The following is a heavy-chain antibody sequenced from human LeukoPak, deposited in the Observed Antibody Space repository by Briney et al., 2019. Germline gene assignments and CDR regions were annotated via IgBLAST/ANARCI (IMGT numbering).Heavy chain of an antibody. V-gene: IGHV3-15*01. D-gene: IGHD3-3*01. CDR1: GFTFSSYN. Sequence: GGSLRLSCAASGFTFSSYNMNWVRQAPGKGLEWVGRIKSKTDGGTTDYAAPVKGRFTISRDDSKNTLYQQMNSLKTEDTAVYYCTTDRDPYYDFWSGSIWGQGTMVTVSS. CDR2: IKSKTDGGTT. CDR3: TTDRDPYYDFWSGSI. J-gene: IGHJ3*02.